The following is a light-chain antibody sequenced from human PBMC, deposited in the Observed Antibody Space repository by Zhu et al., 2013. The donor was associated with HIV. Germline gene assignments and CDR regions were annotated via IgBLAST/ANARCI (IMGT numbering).Light chain of an antibody. Sequence: EIVLTQSPGTLSLSPGERATLSCRASQSISSSYLAWFQQRPGQPPRFLIFRASSRATGIPDRFSGSGSGTDFTLTISGLEPEDFAVYYCQQYAALPLTFGGGTKVEIK. V-gene: IGKV3-20*01. CDR1: QSISSSY. CDR2: RAS. CDR3: QQYAALPLT. J-gene: IGKJ4*01.